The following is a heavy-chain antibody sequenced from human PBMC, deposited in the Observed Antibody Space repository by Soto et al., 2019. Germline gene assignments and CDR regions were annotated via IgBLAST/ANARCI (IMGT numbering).Heavy chain of an antibody. Sequence: SVKVSCKASGFTFNSSAVQWVRQARGQRLEWIGWIFVGSGNTIYTQKSQGRVTITRDMSASTAYMQLSSLRSENTAVYYCAAADRTVVTSYYYGLDVWGQGTTVTVSS. V-gene: IGHV1-58*01. CDR1: GFTFNSSA. D-gene: IGHD2-15*01. CDR2: IFVGSGNT. J-gene: IGHJ6*02. CDR3: AAADRTVVTSYYYGLDV.